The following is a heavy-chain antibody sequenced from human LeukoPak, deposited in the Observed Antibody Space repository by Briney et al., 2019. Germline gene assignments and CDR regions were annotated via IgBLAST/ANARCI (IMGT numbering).Heavy chain of an antibody. D-gene: IGHD2/OR15-2a*01. J-gene: IGHJ6*03. V-gene: IGHV3-23*01. CDR3: ARDPGVIPVHYMDV. CDR2: ISTGGTT. CDR1: GFTFNKYA. Sequence: GGSLRLSCAASGFTFNKYAMSWVRQAPGKGLERVLAISTGGTTYSSDSPKGRFAISRDNSENTVFLQMNSLRADDTATYYCARDPGVIPVHYMDVWGRGTTVTVSS.